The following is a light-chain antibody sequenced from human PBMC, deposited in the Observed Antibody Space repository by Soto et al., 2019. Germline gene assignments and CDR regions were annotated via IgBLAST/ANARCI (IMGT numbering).Light chain of an antibody. J-gene: IGKJ1*01. CDR1: QSVTTR. CDR3: QQYNNWPPRT. Sequence: IVLTQSPGTLSLSPGERVTLSCRASQSVTTRLAWYQHKPGQAPTLLMSGASNRASGVPVRFSGSGSGTDFTLTISSLQSEDFAVYYCQQYNNWPPRTFGQGTKVDIK. V-gene: IGKV3D-15*01. CDR2: GAS.